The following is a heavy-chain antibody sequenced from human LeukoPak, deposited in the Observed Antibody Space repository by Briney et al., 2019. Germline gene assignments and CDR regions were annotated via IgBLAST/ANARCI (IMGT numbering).Heavy chain of an antibody. CDR3: AREGDDAHGRLLWFDP. Sequence: GGSLRLSCAASGCTFSTYGMHWVRQAPGKGLEWVAFIRYDGNNKYYADSVKGRFTISRDNSKNTLFLQMNSLRAEDTAVYSCAREGDDAHGRLLWFDPWGQGTLVTVSS. D-gene: IGHD3-16*01. V-gene: IGHV3-30*02. CDR1: GCTFSTYG. CDR2: IRYDGNNK. J-gene: IGHJ5*02.